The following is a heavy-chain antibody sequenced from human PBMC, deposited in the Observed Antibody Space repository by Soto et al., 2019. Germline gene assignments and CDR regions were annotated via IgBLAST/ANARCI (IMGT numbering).Heavy chain of an antibody. Sequence: PSETLSLTCAVSGGSISSGGYSWSWIRQPPGKGLEWIGYIYHSGSTYYNPSLKSRVTISVDRSKNQFSLKLSSVTAADTAVYYCARGDYYGSGPRFDYWGQGTLVTVSS. CDR3: ARGDYYGSGPRFDY. CDR2: IYHSGST. CDR1: GGSISSGGYS. D-gene: IGHD3-10*01. J-gene: IGHJ4*02. V-gene: IGHV4-30-2*01.